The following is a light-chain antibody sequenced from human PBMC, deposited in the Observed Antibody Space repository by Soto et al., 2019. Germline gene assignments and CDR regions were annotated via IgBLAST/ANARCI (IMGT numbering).Light chain of an antibody. CDR1: QSISSY. CDR2: AAS. Sequence: DIQMTQSPSSLSASVGDRVTITCRASQSISSYLNWYQQKPGKAPKLLIYAASSLQSGVPSRFSGSGSGTDFTLTISTLQPEYFATYYCHQIYSSPPSFGQGTKLEIK. J-gene: IGKJ2*01. CDR3: HQIYSSPPS. V-gene: IGKV1-39*01.